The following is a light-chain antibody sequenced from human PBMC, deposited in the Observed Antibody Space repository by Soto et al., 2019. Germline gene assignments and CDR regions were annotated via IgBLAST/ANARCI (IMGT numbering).Light chain of an antibody. CDR3: QQRSNWPRVT. CDR1: QSVSSY. CDR2: GAS. V-gene: IGKV3-11*01. J-gene: IGKJ4*01. Sequence: EIVLTQSPATLSLSPGERATLSCRASQSVSSYLAWYQQKPGQAPRLLIYGASNRATGIPARFSGSGSGTDFTLTISSLELEDFAVYYCQQRSNWPRVTFGGGTKVEIK.